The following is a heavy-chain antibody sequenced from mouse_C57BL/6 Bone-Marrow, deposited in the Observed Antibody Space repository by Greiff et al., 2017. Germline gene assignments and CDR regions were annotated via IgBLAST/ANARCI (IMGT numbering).Heavy chain of an antibody. CDR1: YTFSRRVH. CDR2: GRGLEWIG. J-gene: IGHJ1*03. V-gene: IGHV1-87*01. CDR3: SEDSAVYYCALYGYDWYCDV. Sequence: VQLQQSGPELARPWASVKISCPAFYTFSRRVHFAFRDTNYWMPWVKQRTGRGLEWIGAIYPGNGDTSYNQKFKGKAPLTADKSSSTAYMQLSSLTSEDSAVYYCALYGYDWYCDVWGTGTTVTVSS. D-gene: IGHD2-2*01.